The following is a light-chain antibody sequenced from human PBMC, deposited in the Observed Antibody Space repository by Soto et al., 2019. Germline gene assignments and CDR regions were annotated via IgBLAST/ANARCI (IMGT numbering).Light chain of an antibody. V-gene: IGKV1-9*01. J-gene: IGKJ5*01. Sequence: QFRSLRFPSAVQGDRIACRASQVISSYLAWYQQKPERAPKRLIYAASTLQSGVLSRFSGSGSGTEFTLTLARLQPEDFVTYYCQQLNSFPITCAQGTRLEIK. CDR1: QVISSY. CDR3: QQLNSFPIT. CDR2: AAS.